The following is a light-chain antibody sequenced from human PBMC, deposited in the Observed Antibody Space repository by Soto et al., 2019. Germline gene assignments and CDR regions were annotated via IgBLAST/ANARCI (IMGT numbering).Light chain of an antibody. CDR2: GAS. Sequence: EIVMTQSPDTLSVSPGERATLSCRASQSVSSNLAWYQQKPGQAPRLLIYGASTRATGIPARFSGSGSGTEFTLTISSLQSEDFAVYYCQQRSNWPPTFGGGTKVDIK. V-gene: IGKV3-15*01. CDR3: QQRSNWPPT. J-gene: IGKJ4*01. CDR1: QSVSSN.